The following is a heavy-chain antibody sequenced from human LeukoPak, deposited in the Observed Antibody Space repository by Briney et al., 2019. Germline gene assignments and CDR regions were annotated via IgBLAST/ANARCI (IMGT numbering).Heavy chain of an antibody. CDR1: GGSFSGYY. V-gene: IGHV4-34*01. CDR3: ARGKAGYSYGSRYYYMDV. D-gene: IGHD5-18*01. CDR2: INHSGST. J-gene: IGHJ6*03. Sequence: SETLSLTCAVYGGSFSGYYWSWIRQPPGKGLEWIGEINHSGSTNYNPSLKSRVTISVDTSKNQFSLKLSSVTAADTAVYYCARGKAGYSYGSRYYYMDVWGKGTTVTVSS.